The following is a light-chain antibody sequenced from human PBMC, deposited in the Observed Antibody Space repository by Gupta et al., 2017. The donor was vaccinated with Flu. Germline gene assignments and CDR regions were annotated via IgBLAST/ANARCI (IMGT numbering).Light chain of an antibody. CDR2: DAS. J-gene: IGKJ2*01. Sequence: ATLSLSPGERATLSCRASQSVSSYLAWYQQKPGQTPRLLIYDASNRATGIPARFSGSGSGTDFTLTISSLEPEDFAVYYCQQRGTWPPYTFGQGTKLEIK. CDR1: QSVSSY. CDR3: QQRGTWPPYT. V-gene: IGKV3-11*01.